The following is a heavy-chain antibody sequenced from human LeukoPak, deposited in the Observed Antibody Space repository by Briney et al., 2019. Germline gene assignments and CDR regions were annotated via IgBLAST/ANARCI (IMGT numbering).Heavy chain of an antibody. D-gene: IGHD3-3*01. CDR2: MNPNSGNT. CDR1: GGTLHRY. CDR3: ARVGDYDFWSGYYPFLDY. Sequence: ASVKVSRQASGGTLHRYFSWVRQAPAPGLEGMGGMNPNSGNTGYAQKFQGRVTITRHTSISTAYMELSSLRSEDTAVYYCARVGDYDFWSGYYPFLDYWGQGTLVTVSS. J-gene: IGHJ4*02. V-gene: IGHV1-8*03.